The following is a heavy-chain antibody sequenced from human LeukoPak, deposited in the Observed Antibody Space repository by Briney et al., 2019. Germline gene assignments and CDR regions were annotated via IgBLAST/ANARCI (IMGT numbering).Heavy chain of an antibody. Sequence: PRGSLRLSCAASGFTFSTYVMQWVRQAPGKGLEYVSAITGDGGYTYYANSVKGRFTISGDNSKKTLYLQMGSLRADDMAVYYCARVSTNDRRNAFDIWGQGTMVTVSS. CDR1: GFTFSTYV. CDR2: ITGDGGYT. D-gene: IGHD2-8*01. J-gene: IGHJ3*02. CDR3: ARVSTNDRRNAFDI. V-gene: IGHV3-64*01.